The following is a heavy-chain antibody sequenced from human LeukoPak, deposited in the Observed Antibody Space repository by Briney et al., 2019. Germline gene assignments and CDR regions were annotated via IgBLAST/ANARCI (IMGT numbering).Heavy chain of an antibody. CDR3: ARDPARHPGGNAWVDY. V-gene: IGHV4-31*03. J-gene: IGHJ4*02. D-gene: IGHD3-16*01. CDR1: GGSISSGGYY. Sequence: SETLSLTCTVSGGSISSGGYYWSWIRQHPGKGLEWIGYIYYSGSTYYNPSLKSRVTISVDTSKNQFSLKLSSVTAADTAVYYCARDPARHPGGNAWVDYWGQGTLVTVSS. CDR2: IYYSGST.